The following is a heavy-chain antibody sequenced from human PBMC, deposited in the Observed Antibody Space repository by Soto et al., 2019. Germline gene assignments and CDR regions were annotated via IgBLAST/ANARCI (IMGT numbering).Heavy chain of an antibody. V-gene: IGHV1-69*01. CDR3: ARGHRGGADHYDAFDI. CDR2: IIPIFGTA. D-gene: IGHD2-21*01. J-gene: IGHJ3*02. Sequence: QVQLVQSGAEVKKPGSSVKVSCKASGGTFSSYAISWVRQAPGQGLEWMGGIIPIFGTANYAQKFQGRVTITADESTSTAYMELSSLRSEDTAVYYCARGHRGGADHYDAFDIWGQGTMVTVSS. CDR1: GGTFSSYA.